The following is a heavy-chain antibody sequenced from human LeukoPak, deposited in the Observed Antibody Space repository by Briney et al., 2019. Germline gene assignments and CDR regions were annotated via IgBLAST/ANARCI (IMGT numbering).Heavy chain of an antibody. V-gene: IGHV4-34*01. D-gene: IGHD1-26*01. Sequence: PSETLSLNCAVYGGPLSGHFWTWIRQPPGKGLQWIGEINHSGSTNYNPSLKSRVTISVDTSRNYFSLNLRSVTAADTAVYYCARVRSSGTYIDAFDIWGQGTMVTVSS. CDR2: INHSGST. CDR3: ARVRSSGTYIDAFDI. J-gene: IGHJ3*02. CDR1: GGPLSGHF.